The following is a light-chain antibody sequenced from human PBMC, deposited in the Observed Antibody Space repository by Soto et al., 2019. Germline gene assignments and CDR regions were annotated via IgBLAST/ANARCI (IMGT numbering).Light chain of an antibody. J-gene: IGKJ2*01. CDR1: QSISVY. V-gene: IGKV1-39*01. Sequence: DIQMTQSPSSLSASLGDRVTITCRASQSISVYLNWYQQKPGKAPQLLIYAASFLQTGVPSRFSGSGSGADFTLTINSLQPEDFATYYCQQSYVSPYTFGQGTNLDIK. CDR3: QQSYVSPYT. CDR2: AAS.